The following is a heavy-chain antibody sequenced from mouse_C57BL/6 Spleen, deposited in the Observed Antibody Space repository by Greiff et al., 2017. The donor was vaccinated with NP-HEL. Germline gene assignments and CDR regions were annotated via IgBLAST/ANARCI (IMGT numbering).Heavy chain of an antibody. CDR3: ARRENDGYYRYAMDY. CDR2: ISSGSSTI. D-gene: IGHD2-3*01. V-gene: IGHV5-17*01. J-gene: IGHJ4*01. Sequence: EVKLVESGGGLVKPGGSLKLSCAASGFTFSDYGMHWVRQAPEKGLEWVAYISSGSSTIYYADTVKGRCTISRDNAKNTLFLQMTSLRSEDTAMYYCARRENDGYYRYAMDYWGQGTSVTVSS. CDR1: GFTFSDYG.